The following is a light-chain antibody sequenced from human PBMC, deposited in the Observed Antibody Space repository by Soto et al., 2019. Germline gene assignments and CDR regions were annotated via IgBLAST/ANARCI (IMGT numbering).Light chain of an antibody. J-gene: IGKJ5*01. CDR2: GAS. CDR1: QSVISTY. Sequence: IVLSQSPGTLSLSQGERATLSCRASQSVISTYLAWYQQKPGQAPRLLIYGASSRATGIPDRFSGSGSGTDFTLTISRLEPEDFAVYYCQQYGSSPITLGQGTRLEIK. V-gene: IGKV3-20*01. CDR3: QQYGSSPIT.